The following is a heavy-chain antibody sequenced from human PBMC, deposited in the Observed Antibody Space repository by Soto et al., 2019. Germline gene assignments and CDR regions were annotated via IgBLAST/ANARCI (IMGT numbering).Heavy chain of an antibody. J-gene: IGHJ6*02. Sequence: GSLRLSCAASGFTFSSYWMSWVRQAPGKGLEWVANIKQDGSEKYYVDSVKGRFTISRDNAKNSLYLQMNSLRAEDTAVYYCAREGGAIFGVVIIPRLYYGMDVWGQGTTVTVSS. D-gene: IGHD3-3*01. CDR2: IKQDGSEK. V-gene: IGHV3-7*01. CDR3: AREGGAIFGVVIIPRLYYGMDV. CDR1: GFTFSSYW.